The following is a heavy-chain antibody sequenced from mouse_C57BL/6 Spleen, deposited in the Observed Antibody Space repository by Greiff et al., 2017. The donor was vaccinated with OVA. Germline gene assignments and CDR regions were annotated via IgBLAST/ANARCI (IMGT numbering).Heavy chain of an antibody. J-gene: IGHJ4*01. Sequence: VKLMESGAELAKPGASVKLSCKASGYTFTSYWMHWVKQRPGQGLEWIGYINPSSGYTKYNQKFKDKATLTADKSSSTAYLQLSSLTYEDSAVYYCAREGLLRDYAMDYWGQGTSVTVSS. V-gene: IGHV1-7*01. CDR2: INPSSGYT. D-gene: IGHD1-1*01. CDR1: GYTFTSYW. CDR3: AREGLLRDYAMDY.